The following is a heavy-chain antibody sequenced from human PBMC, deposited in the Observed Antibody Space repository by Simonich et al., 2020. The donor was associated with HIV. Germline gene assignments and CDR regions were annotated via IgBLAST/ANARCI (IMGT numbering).Heavy chain of an antibody. CDR3: ARGFYQRLYYFDY. CDR2: ITHSGKT. V-gene: IGHV4-34*01. Sequence: QVHLQQWGAGLLKPSETLSLTCAVYVGSLSGYYWSWIRRPQGKGLEWIGEITHSGKTNHNPSRNSRDTISVDTSKNQFSLKLSSVTAADTAVYYCARGFYQRLYYFDYWGQGTLVTVSS. J-gene: IGHJ4*02. D-gene: IGHD2-2*01. CDR1: VGSLSGYY.